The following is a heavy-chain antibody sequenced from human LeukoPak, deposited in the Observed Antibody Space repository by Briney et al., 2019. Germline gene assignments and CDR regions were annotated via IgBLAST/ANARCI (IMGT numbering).Heavy chain of an antibody. J-gene: IGHJ4*02. CDR2: ISAYNGNT. CDR3: ARRIYYFDY. V-gene: IGHV1-18*01. CDR1: GYTFTSYG. Sequence: AAVKVSCKASGYTFTSYGISWVRQAPGQGLEWMGWISAYNGNTNYAQKLQGRVTMTTDTSTSTASMELRRLRSDDTAVYYCARRIYYFDYWGQGTLVTVSS.